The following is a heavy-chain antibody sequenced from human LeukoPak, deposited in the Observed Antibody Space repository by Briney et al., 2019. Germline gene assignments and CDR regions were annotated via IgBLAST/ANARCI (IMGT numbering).Heavy chain of an antibody. D-gene: IGHD6-19*01. CDR2: IIPIFGTA. Sequence: SVKVSCKASGGTFSSYAISWARQAPGQGLEWMGRIIPIFGTANYALKFQGRVTITTDESTSTAYMELSSLRSEDTAVYYCARGDVAGEEWAPDYWGQGALVTVSS. J-gene: IGHJ4*02. CDR1: GGTFSSYA. V-gene: IGHV1-69*05. CDR3: ARGDVAGEEWAPDY.